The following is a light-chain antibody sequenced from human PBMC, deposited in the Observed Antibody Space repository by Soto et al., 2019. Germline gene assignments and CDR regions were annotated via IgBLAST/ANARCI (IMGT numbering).Light chain of an antibody. J-gene: IGLJ1*01. V-gene: IGLV1-44*01. CDR3: AAWDDSLGADV. CDR2: TNN. CDR1: NSNIGTNT. Sequence: QSVLTQPPSASATPGQRVTISCSGSNSNIGTNTVNWYQQLPGTAPRLLIYTNNQRPSGVPQRFSGSKTGTSASLAIGGLRSEDGADYYCAAWDDSLGADVFGTGTKVTVL.